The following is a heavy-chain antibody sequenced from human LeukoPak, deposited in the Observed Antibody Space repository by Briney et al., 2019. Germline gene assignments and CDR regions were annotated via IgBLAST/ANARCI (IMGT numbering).Heavy chain of an antibody. J-gene: IGHJ6*02. CDR2: ISSSGSTI. CDR3: ARGGRMVIRSFYYCGMDA. CDR1: GFTFSSYY. Sequence: GGSLRLSCAASGFTFSSYYMSWIRQAPGKGLEWVSYISSSGSTIYYADSVKGRFIISRDNAKNSLYLQMNSLRAEDTAVYYCARGGRMVIRSFYYCGMDACGQRTTVT. D-gene: IGHD3-22*01. V-gene: IGHV3-11*04.